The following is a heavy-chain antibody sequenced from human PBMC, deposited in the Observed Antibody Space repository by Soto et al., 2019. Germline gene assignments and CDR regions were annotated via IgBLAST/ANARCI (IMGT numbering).Heavy chain of an antibody. Sequence: GXSVKVSCKASGDTFSTNDISWVRQAPGQGLEWMGGIIPIFGAANYAQKFQGRVTITADESTSTVYMELSSLRSEDTALYYCATDRSDPTGSYFDYWRQGDLVTVSS. J-gene: IGHJ4*02. CDR2: IIPIFGAA. CDR3: ATDRSDPTGSYFDY. CDR1: GDTFSTND. V-gene: IGHV1-69*13. D-gene: IGHD3-10*01.